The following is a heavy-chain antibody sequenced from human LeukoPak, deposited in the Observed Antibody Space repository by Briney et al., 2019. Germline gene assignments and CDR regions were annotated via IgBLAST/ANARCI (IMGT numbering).Heavy chain of an antibody. Sequence: PGGSLRLSCAASGFTFSDYYMSLMRQAPGKGRERISHISGSGGTIYYADSVKGRFTISRDNAKNSLYLQMNSLRAEDTAVYYCAGLGITMIGGVWGKGTTVTISS. CDR3: AGLGITMIGGV. CDR2: ISGSGGTI. J-gene: IGHJ6*04. D-gene: IGHD3-10*02. V-gene: IGHV3-11*04. CDR1: GFTFSDYY.